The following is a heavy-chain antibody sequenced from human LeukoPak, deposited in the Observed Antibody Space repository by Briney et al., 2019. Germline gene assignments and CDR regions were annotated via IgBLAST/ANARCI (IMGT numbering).Heavy chain of an antibody. CDR2: ISLTGRT. CDR1: GGSISSTNW. J-gene: IGHJ4*02. CDR3: SRESGAFSPFGF. V-gene: IGHV4-4*02. D-gene: IGHD1-26*01. Sequence: SETLSLTCGVSGGSISSTNWWSWVRQPPGQGLEWIGEISLTGRTNYNPSLNGRVTMSLDESRNQLSLNLTSVTAADTAIYYCSRESGAFSPFGFWGQGTLVTVSS.